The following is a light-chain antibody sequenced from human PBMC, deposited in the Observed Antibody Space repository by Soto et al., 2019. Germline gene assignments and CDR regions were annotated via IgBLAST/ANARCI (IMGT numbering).Light chain of an antibody. CDR3: QHLNIYPFT. V-gene: IGKV1-9*01. CDR1: QGISTN. Sequence: DILLTQSPSFLSASVGDRITITCRASQGISTNLAWYQQKPGKAPKLLIYAASTSQSGVPSRFSGSESGTEFTLTISSLQPEDFAAYYCQHLNIYPFTFGPGTIVDVK. CDR2: AAS. J-gene: IGKJ3*01.